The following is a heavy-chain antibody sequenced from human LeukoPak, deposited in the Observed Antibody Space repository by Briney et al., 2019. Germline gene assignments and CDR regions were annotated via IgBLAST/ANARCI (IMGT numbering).Heavy chain of an antibody. D-gene: IGHD4-23*01. Sequence: PSGTLSLTCTVSGGSISGHYWSWIRQPPGKGPEWIGYIYSSGSTDYNPSLKSRVTISEDTSRNQFSLKLSSVTAADTAVYYCAMGYGGNSDNYWGQGTLVTLSS. CDR3: AMGYGGNSDNY. V-gene: IGHV4-59*11. CDR2: IYSSGST. J-gene: IGHJ4*02. CDR1: GGSISGHY.